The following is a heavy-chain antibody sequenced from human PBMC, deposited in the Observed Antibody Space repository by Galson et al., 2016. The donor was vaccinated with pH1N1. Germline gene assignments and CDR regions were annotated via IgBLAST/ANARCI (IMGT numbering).Heavy chain of an antibody. V-gene: IGHV1-46*01. Sequence: SVKVSCKASGYTFTLYYFHWVRQAPVQGLEWLGIIDPGSGGTNYNQKFQGRVTMTRDTSTNTVYVELSTLISEDTAMYYCVGIKGGALDIWGQGTKVIVSS. CDR1: GYTFTLYY. D-gene: IGHD3-16*01. J-gene: IGHJ3*02. CDR3: VGIKGGALDI. CDR2: IDPGSGGT.